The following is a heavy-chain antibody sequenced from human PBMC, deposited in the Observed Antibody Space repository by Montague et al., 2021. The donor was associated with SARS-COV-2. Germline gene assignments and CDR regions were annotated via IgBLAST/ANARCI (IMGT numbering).Heavy chain of an antibody. CDR1: GFTFSRYA. Sequence: SLRLSCAASGFTFSRYAMHWVRQAPGKGPEWVAVMSDHGDVTWYADSAKGRFTISRDNSKNTLYLQMNSLRAEDTAVYYCVRCSGTCTLQDFYGMDVWGQGTTVTVS. CDR2: MSDHGDVT. J-gene: IGHJ6*02. CDR3: VRCSGTCTLQDFYGMDV. V-gene: IGHV3-30*04. D-gene: IGHD2-2*01.